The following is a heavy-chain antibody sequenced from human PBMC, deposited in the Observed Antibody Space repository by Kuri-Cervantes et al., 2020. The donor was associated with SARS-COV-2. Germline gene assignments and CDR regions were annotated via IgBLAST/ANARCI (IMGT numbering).Heavy chain of an antibody. CDR2: ISWDGGST. CDR3: VRDRFDSGSYYDDVYY. Sequence: GESLKISCAASGFTFDDYAMHWVRQAPGKGLEWVSLISWDGGSTYYADSVKGRFTISRDNAKNSLYLQMNSLRGEDTAVYYFVRDRFDSGSYYDDVYYWGQGTVVTVSS. J-gene: IGHJ4*02. CDR1: GFTFDDYA. V-gene: IGHV3-43D*03. D-gene: IGHD3-10*01.